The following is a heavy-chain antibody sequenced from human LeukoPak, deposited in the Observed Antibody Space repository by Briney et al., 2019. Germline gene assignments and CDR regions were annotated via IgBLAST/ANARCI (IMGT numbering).Heavy chain of an antibody. CDR2: IYYSGST. D-gene: IGHD6-19*01. Sequence: SETLSLTCTVSGGSISSSSHYWGWIRQPPGKGLEWIGNIYYSGSTYYKSSLKSRVTISVDTSKNQFSLKLSSVTAADTAVYYCVREGWRWLVHAFDIWGQGTMVTVSS. CDR3: VREGWRWLVHAFDI. CDR1: GGSISSSSHY. J-gene: IGHJ3*02. V-gene: IGHV4-39*07.